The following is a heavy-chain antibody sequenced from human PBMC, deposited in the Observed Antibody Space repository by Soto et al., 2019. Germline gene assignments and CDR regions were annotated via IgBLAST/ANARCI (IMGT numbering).Heavy chain of an antibody. D-gene: IGHD6-6*01. V-gene: IGHV4-34*01. Sequence: PSETLSLTCAVYGGSFGGYYWSWIRQPPGKGLEWIGEINHSGSTNYNPSLKSRVTISVDTSKNQFSLKLSSVTAADTAVYYCARGGGSSAGYFDYWGQGTLVTVSS. CDR1: GGSFGGYY. J-gene: IGHJ4*02. CDR2: INHSGST. CDR3: ARGGGSSAGYFDY.